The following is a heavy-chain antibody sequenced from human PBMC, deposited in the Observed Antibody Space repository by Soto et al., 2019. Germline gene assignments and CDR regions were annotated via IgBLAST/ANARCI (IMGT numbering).Heavy chain of an antibody. CDR1: GYTFTSNA. V-gene: IGHV1-3*04. D-gene: IGHD3-9*01. CDR2: IHTTYGHT. J-gene: IGHJ4*02. CDR3: ARDFNWRVDH. Sequence: ASGKGSCKASGYTFTSNAMHWVRQAPGQRLEWIGWIHTTYGHTKYSQSFQDRVSISRDTSASTAYMELSSLRSDDTAVYYCARDFNWRVDHWGQGPPVTVSS.